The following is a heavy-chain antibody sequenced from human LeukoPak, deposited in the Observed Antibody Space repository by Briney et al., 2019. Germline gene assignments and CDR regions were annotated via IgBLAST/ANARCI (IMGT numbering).Heavy chain of an antibody. V-gene: IGHV4-38-2*01. Sequence: PSETLSLTCAVSGYSLSSGYYWGWIRQPPGKGLEWIGSIYHSGSTSYNPSLKSRVTMSVDTSKTQFSLNQNSVTAADTAVYYCAKGDSGDYGWFDYWGQGTLVTVSS. CDR2: IYHSGST. D-gene: IGHD4-17*01. J-gene: IGHJ4*02. CDR1: GYSLSSGYY. CDR3: AKGDSGDYGWFDY.